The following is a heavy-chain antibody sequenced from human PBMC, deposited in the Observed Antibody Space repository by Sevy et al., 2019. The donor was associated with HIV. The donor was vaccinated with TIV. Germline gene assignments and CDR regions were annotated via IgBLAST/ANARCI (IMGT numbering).Heavy chain of an antibody. CDR2: LSFGCGEI. CDR3: AREGCTKPHDY. Sequence: GGSLRLSCAASGFTFCKYSMSWIRQPPGKGLEWVSTLSFGCGEINYADSVKGRFTISRDNSKSSFYLQMNNLRVEDTAVYYCAREGCTKPHDYWGQGTRVTVSS. CDR1: GFTFCKYS. D-gene: IGHD2-8*01. J-gene: IGHJ4*02. V-gene: IGHV3-23*01.